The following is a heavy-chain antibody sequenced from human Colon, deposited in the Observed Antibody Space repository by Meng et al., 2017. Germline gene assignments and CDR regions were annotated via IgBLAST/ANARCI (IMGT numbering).Heavy chain of an antibody. V-gene: IGHV1-18*01. D-gene: IGHD3-10*01. CDR1: GHTCSRSG. CDR3: ARGEWVGEFDY. CDR2: ISAYNGNT. J-gene: IGHJ4*02. Sequence: ASVKVSCKASGHTCSRSGVNWVRQAPGQGLEWMGWISAYNGNTKYAQTLQGRATLTIDASTSTAYMDLRSLISDDTAVYYCARGEWVGEFDYWGQGTLVTVSS.